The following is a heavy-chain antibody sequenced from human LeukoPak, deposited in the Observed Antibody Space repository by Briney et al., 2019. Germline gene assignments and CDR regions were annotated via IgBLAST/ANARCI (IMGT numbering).Heavy chain of an antibody. Sequence: GGSLRLSCAASGFPFSSYWMHWVRQVPGKGLLWVSRINSDGSATIYADSVRGRFTISRDNAKNTLYLQMSGLRVEDTAVYHCASDSPYYGMDVWGQGTTVTISS. CDR1: GFPFSSYW. CDR2: INSDGSAT. CDR3: ASDSPYYGMDV. V-gene: IGHV3-74*01. J-gene: IGHJ6*02.